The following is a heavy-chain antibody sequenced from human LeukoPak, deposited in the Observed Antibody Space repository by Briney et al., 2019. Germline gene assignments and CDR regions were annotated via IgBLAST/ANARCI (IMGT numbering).Heavy chain of an antibody. CDR1: GFTFSSYT. D-gene: IGHD1-26*01. CDR2: ISSNGGST. V-gene: IGHV3-64D*06. J-gene: IGHJ4*02. Sequence: GGSLRLSCSASGFTFSSYTMHWVRQTPGKGLECVSTISSNGGSTFYADSVKGRFTISRDNSKNTLHLQMSSLRPEDTAVYYCATSLELLRPVGYWGQGTLVTASS. CDR3: ATSLELLRPVGY.